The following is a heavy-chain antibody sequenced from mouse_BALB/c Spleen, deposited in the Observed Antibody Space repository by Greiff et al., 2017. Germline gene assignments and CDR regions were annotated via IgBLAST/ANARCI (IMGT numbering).Heavy chain of an antibody. V-gene: IGHV5-6*01. CDR2: ISSGGSYT. CDR1: GFTFSSYG. Sequence: EVQGVESGGGLVKPGGSLKLSCAASGFTFSSYGMSWVRQTPDKRLEWVATISSGGSYTYYPDSVKGRFTISRDNAKNTLYLQMSSLKSEDTAMYYCARSTATSWFAYWGQGTLVTVSA. D-gene: IGHD1-2*01. CDR3: ARSTATSWFAY. J-gene: IGHJ3*01.